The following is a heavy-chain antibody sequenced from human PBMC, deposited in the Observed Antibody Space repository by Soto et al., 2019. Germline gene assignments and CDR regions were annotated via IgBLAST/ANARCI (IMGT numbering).Heavy chain of an antibody. CDR1: GFTFSPYG. D-gene: IGHD1-26*01. J-gene: IGHJ6*02. V-gene: IGHV3-30*18. CDR2: ISYDGSTK. CDR3: AKDLGGSYPERYYYYGMDI. Sequence: QVQLVESGGGVVQPGRSLRLSCAASGFTFSPYGMHWVRQAPGKGLEWVAVISYDGSTKYYADSVKGRFTISRDNSNNTLYLQMNSLRADETAVYYCAKDLGGSYPERYYYYGMDIWGQGTTVTVSS.